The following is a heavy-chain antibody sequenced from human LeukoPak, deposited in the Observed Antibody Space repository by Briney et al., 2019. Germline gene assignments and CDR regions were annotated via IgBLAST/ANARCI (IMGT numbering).Heavy chain of an antibody. CDR1: GLTFSSYA. J-gene: IGHJ3*02. CDR2: ISYDGSDK. V-gene: IGHV3-30*03. CDR3: ASLGYCSGGSCYHDAFDI. D-gene: IGHD2-15*01. Sequence: PGGSLRLSCAASGLTFSSYAMHWVRQAPGKGLEWVAVISYDGSDKYYADSVKGRFTISRDNSKNTLYLQMNSLRAEDTAVYYCASLGYCSGGSCYHDAFDIWGQGTMVTVSS.